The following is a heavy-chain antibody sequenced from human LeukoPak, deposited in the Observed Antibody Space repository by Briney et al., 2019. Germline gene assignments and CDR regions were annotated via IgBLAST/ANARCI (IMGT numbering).Heavy chain of an antibody. J-gene: IGHJ4*02. CDR3: ATSPGLGYSSSLTGVDY. CDR1: GFTLSSYE. Sequence: GGSLRLSCTASGFTLSSYEMSWIRQAPGTGLERVSSIDYSGGDRHYADSVKGRFTISRDNSKNTLYLQMTSLTAEDTVVYYCATSPGLGYSSSLTGVDYWGRGTLVTVSS. V-gene: IGHV3-23*01. CDR2: IDYSGGDR. D-gene: IGHD6-6*01.